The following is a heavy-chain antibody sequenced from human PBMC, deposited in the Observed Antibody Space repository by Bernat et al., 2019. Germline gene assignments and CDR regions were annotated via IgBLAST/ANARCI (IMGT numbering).Heavy chain of an antibody. CDR2: IYYSGST. CDR1: GGSISSSSYY. V-gene: IGHV4-39*01. D-gene: IGHD3-3*01. J-gene: IGHJ5*02. Sequence: QLQLQESGPGLVKPSETLSLTCTVSGGSISSSSYYWGWIRQPPGKGLEWIGSIYYSGSTYYNPSLKSRVTISVDTSKNQFSLKLSSVTAADTAVYYCARAQISGVVIIEEDWFDPWGQGTLVTVSS. CDR3: ARAQISGVVIIEEDWFDP.